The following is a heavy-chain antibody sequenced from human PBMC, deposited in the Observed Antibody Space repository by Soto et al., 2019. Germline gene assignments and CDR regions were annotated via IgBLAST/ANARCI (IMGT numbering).Heavy chain of an antibody. CDR2: IYYSGST. CDR3: ARQRYSSGNY. V-gene: IGHV4-39*01. J-gene: IGHJ4*02. CDR1: GGSISSSNYY. D-gene: IGHD5-18*01. Sequence: QLQLQESGPGLVKPSETLSLTCTVSGGSISSSNYYWGWIRQPPGKGLEWIGSIYYSGSTYYNPSLKSRVTISVDPSKNQFSLKLSSVTAADTAVYYCARQRYSSGNYWGQGTLVTVSS.